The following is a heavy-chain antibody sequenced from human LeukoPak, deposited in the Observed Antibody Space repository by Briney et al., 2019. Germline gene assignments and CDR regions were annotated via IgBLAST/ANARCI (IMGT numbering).Heavy chain of an antibody. J-gene: IGHJ4*02. CDR1: GFTVSSNY. D-gene: IGHD3-3*01. CDR3: AKGGYYDVWSAYDY. CDR2: IYSGGST. V-gene: IGHV3-53*05. Sequence: GGSLRLSCAASGFTVSSNYMSWVRQAPGKGLEWVSVIYSGGSTYYADSVKGRFTISRDNSKNTLYLQMNSLRAEDTAVYYCAKGGYYDVWSAYDYWGQGTLVTVSS.